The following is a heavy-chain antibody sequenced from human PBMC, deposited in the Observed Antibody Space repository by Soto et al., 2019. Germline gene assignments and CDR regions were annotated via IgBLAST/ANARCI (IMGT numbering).Heavy chain of an antibody. CDR1: GYTFTSYG. CDR3: ARDRCTTDRCYTHHFDV. J-gene: IGHJ6*02. CDR2: ISVYTGNT. D-gene: IGHD2-8*01. Sequence: QVQLVQSGGEVTKPGASVKGSCKSSGYTFTSYGVRWVRQAPGQGLEWLGWISVYTGNTKQAQKFQDRFTLTTEASTSTAYMELRSLRSGDTAVYDCARDRCTTDRCYTHHFDVWGQGTTVTVSS. V-gene: IGHV1-18*04.